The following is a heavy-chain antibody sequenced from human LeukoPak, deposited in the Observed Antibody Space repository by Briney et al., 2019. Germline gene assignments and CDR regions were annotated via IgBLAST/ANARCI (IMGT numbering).Heavy chain of an antibody. CDR3: ARGKNGYGEIIDY. V-gene: IGHV3-53*01. J-gene: IGHJ4*02. CDR1: GFTVSSNY. CDR2: IYSGGST. Sequence: GGSLRLSCAASGFTVSSNYMSGVRQAPGKGLEWVSVIYSGGSTYYADSVKGRFTISRDNSKNTLYLQMNSLRAEDTAVYYCARGKNGYGEIIDYWGQGTLVTVSS. D-gene: IGHD4-17*01.